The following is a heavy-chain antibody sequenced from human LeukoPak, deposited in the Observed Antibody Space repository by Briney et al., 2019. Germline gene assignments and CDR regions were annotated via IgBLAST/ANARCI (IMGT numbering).Heavy chain of an antibody. V-gene: IGHV3-30-3*01. CDR1: GFAFNNYA. CDR2: ISFDGGNK. Sequence: PGGSLRLSCAASGFAFNNYAIHWVRQAPAKGLEWVAIISFDGGNKYYADSVKGRFTISRDNSKNTLYLQMNSLRAEDTAVYYCARDGIVGSPLFKFDYWGQGTLVTVSS. D-gene: IGHD1-26*01. CDR3: ARDGIVGSPLFKFDY. J-gene: IGHJ4*02.